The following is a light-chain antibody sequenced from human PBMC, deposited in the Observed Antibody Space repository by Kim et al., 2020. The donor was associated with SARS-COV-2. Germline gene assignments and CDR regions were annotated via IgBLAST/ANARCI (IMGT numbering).Light chain of an antibody. CDR2: DND. CDR3: ASWDNSLRGVV. V-gene: IGLV1-51*01. CDR1: PSNIVSNL. J-gene: IGLJ3*02. Sequence: GQKLTISCSGSPSNIVSNLVSWYPHLPRTAPKLLIYDNDKRPSEIPDRFSGSKSGTSATLGITGLQTGDEADYYCASWDNSLRGVVFGGGTKVTVL.